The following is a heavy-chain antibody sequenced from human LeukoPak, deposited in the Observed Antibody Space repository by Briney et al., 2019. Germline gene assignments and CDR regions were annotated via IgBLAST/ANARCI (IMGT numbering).Heavy chain of an antibody. V-gene: IGHV1-8*02. CDR1: GYTFTGYY. D-gene: IGHD6-19*01. CDR3: ARGESPYSSGPRGGGYYYYMDV. CDR2: MNPNSGYT. J-gene: IGHJ6*03. Sequence: RASVKVSCKASGYTFTGYYMHWVRQAPGQGLEWMGWMNPNSGYTGYAQNFQGRVTMTRDTSISTAYMELSSLRSEDTAVYYCARGESPYSSGPRGGGYYYYMDVWGKGTTVTISS.